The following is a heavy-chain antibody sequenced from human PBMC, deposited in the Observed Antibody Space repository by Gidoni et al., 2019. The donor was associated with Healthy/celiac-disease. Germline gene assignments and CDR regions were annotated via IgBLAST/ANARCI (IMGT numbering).Heavy chain of an antibody. CDR1: GFTFSNAG. D-gene: IGHD6-19*01. Sequence: EVQLVESGGGLVKPGGSLRLSCAASGFTFSNAGMSWVRQAPGKGLEWVGRIKSKTDGGTTDYAAPVKGRFTISRDDSKNTLYLQMNSLKTEDTAVYYCTTGKWLGSGWDYWGQGTLVTVSS. CDR2: IKSKTDGGTT. J-gene: IGHJ4*02. CDR3: TTGKWLGSGWDY. V-gene: IGHV3-15*01.